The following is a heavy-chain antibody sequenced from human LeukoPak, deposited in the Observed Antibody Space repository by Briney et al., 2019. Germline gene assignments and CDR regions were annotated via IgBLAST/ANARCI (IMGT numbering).Heavy chain of an antibody. V-gene: IGHV3-64*01. CDR3: ARAAHGSSTSCYGGFGDY. D-gene: IGHD2-2*01. CDR2: ISSNGGST. CDR1: GFTFSSYA. J-gene: IGHJ4*02. Sequence: PGGSLRLSCAASGFTFSSYAMNWVRQAPGKGLEYVSAISSNGGSTYYANSVKGRFTISRDNSKNTLYLQMGSLRAEDMAVYYCARAAHGSSTSCYGGFGDYWGQGTLVTVSS.